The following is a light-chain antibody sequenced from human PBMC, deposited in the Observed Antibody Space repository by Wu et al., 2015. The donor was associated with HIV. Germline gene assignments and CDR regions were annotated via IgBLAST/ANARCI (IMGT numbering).Light chain of an antibody. Sequence: EISMTQSPASLSVSPGDTATLFCRASQSVNSHLAWYQHKPGQAPRLLIYGASTRATGIPARFSGSGSVTEFTLTISSLQSEDSAVYYCQQYNMWPPITFGQGHDWRLN. V-gene: IGKV3-15*01. CDR2: GAS. CDR1: QSVNSH. J-gene: IGKJ5*01. CDR3: QQYNMWPPIT.